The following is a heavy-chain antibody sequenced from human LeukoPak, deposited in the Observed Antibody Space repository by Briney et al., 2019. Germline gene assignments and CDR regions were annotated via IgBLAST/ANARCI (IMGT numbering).Heavy chain of an antibody. V-gene: IGHV1-18*01. D-gene: IGHD3-3*01. CDR2: ISAYNGNT. CDR3: AADFWSGYYTARGYMDV. J-gene: IGHJ6*03. Sequence: ASVKVSCKASGYTFTSYGISWVRQAPGQGLEWMRWISAYNGNTNYAQKLQGRVTMTTDTSTSTAYMELRSLRSDDTAVYYCAADFWSGYYTARGYMDVWGKGTTVTVSS. CDR1: GYTFTSYG.